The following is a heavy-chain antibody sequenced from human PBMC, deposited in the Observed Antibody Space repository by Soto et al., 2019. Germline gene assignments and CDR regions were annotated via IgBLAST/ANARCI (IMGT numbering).Heavy chain of an antibody. D-gene: IGHD3-22*01. Sequence: SETLSLTCAVYGGSFSGYYWSWIRQPPGKGLEWIGEINHSGSTNYNPSLKSRVTISVDTSKNQFSLKLSSVTAADTAVYYCARGGYYYDSSGYPIGLYFDYWGQGTLVTVSS. J-gene: IGHJ4*02. CDR3: ARGGYYYDSSGYPIGLYFDY. V-gene: IGHV4-34*01. CDR2: INHSGST. CDR1: GGSFSGYY.